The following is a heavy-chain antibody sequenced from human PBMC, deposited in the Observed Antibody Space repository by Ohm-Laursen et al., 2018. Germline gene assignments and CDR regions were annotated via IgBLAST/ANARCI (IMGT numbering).Heavy chain of an antibody. CDR1: GFTFSNYW. V-gene: IGHV3-23*01. CDR3: AKEGEGIFDSSYFFDY. CDR2: ITNSNGGHST. J-gene: IGHJ4*02. D-gene: IGHD3-22*01. Sequence: SLRLSCAASGFTFSNYWMTWVRQAPGKGLEWVSSITNSNGGHSTYYTDSVKGRFTISRDNSKNTLLLQMSWLRAEDTAVYYCAKEGEGIFDSSYFFDYWGQGALVTVSS.